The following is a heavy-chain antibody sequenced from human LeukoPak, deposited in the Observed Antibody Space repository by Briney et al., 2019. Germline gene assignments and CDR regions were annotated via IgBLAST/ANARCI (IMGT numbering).Heavy chain of an antibody. CDR3: ARDSLGKPTFYYYYYYMDV. V-gene: IGHV3-30*04. D-gene: IGHD3-16*01. CDR2: ISYDGSNK. J-gene: IGHJ6*03. Sequence: QTGGSLRLSCAASGFTFSSYAMHWVRQAPGKGLEWVAVISYDGSNKYYADSVKGRFTISRDNSKNTLYLQMNSLRAEDTAVYYCARDSLGKPTFYYYYYYMDVWGKGTTVTVSS. CDR1: GFTFSSYA.